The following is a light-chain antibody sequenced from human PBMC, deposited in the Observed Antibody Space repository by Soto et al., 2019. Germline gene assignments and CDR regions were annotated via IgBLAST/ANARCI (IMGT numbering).Light chain of an antibody. J-gene: IGKJ3*01. CDR3: MQYGRAPWA. V-gene: IGKV3-20*01. Sequence: EIVLTQSPGSLSLSLGDSATLFCRAGEGVASNYLAWYQQKPGRAPRLLIYTASTRATDIPDRFSGSGSGTGFAVTSVRLAPEDVPVYDCMQYGRAPWAFVHGTKMDI. CDR2: TAS. CDR1: EGVASNY.